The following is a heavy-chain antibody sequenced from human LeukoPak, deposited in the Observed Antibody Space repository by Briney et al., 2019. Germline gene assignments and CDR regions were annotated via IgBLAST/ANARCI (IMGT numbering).Heavy chain of an antibody. CDR3: AKQSYARSLGE. CDR1: GFPFSDFS. D-gene: IGHD2-8*01. CDR2: TNSGGTST. V-gene: IGHV3-23*01. Sequence: GGSLRLSCATSGFPFSDFSMSWVRQAPRKGLEWISTTNSGGTSTYYAESVKGRFTISRDNSKNTLYLQMSSLRVEDTAVYYCAKQSYARSLGEGGPGTLVSVSS. J-gene: IGHJ4*02.